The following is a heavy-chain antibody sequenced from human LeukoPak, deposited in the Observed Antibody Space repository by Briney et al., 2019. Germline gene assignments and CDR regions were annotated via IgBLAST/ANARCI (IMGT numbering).Heavy chain of an antibody. J-gene: IGHJ3*02. D-gene: IGHD3-22*01. Sequence: PSETLSLTCTVSGGSISSSSYYWGWIRQPPGKGLEWIGSIYYSGSTYYNPSLKSRVTISVDTSKNQFSLKLSSVTAADTAVYYCASLNYYDSSGYYGAFDIWGQGTMVTASS. CDR2: IYYSGST. V-gene: IGHV4-39*07. CDR3: ASLNYYDSSGYYGAFDI. CDR1: GGSISSSSYY.